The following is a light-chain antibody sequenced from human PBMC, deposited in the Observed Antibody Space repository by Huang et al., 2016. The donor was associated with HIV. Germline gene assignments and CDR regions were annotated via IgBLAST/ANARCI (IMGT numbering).Light chain of an antibody. CDR3: QQYNRWPPIT. Sequence: EIVLTQSPATLSGSPGERATLSCRASQSVGTNLAGYQQKPGQAPRLLIYGAATRATGSPDRCSGSGSGREFTLTISSLQSEDFAVYHCQQYNRWPPITFGRGTRVEIK. CDR1: QSVGTN. CDR2: GAA. J-gene: IGKJ5*01. V-gene: IGKV3D-15*01.